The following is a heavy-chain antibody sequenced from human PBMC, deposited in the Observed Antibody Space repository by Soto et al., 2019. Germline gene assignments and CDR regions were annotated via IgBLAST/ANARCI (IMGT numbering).Heavy chain of an antibody. V-gene: IGHV4-39*01. CDR3: ARAYCSGGSCSSLDY. D-gene: IGHD2-15*01. CDR1: GGSISSSSYY. CDR2: IYYSGST. Sequence: SETLSLTCTVSGGSISSSSYYWGWIRQPPGKGLEWIGSIYYSGSTYYNPSLKSRVTISVDTSKNQFSLKLSSVTAADTAVYYCARAYCSGGSCSSLDYWGQGTLVTVSS. J-gene: IGHJ4*02.